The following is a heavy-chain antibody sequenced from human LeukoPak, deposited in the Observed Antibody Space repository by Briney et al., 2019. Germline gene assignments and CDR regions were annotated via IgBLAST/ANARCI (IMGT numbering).Heavy chain of an antibody. V-gene: IGHV4-31*03. J-gene: IGHJ3*02. CDR3: ARDYYRHDYGDYGAFDI. CDR2: IYYSGST. CDR1: GGSISSGGYY. D-gene: IGHD4-17*01. Sequence: SETLSLTCTVSGGSISSGGYYWSWIRQHPGKGLEWIGYIYYSGSTYYNPSLKSRVTISVDTSKNQFSLKLSSVTAADTAVYYCARDYYRHDYGDYGAFDIWGQGTMVTVSS.